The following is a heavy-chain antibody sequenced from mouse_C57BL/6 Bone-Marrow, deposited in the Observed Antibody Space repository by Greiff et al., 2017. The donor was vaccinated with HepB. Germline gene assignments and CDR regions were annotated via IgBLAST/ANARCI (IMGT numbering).Heavy chain of an antibody. J-gene: IGHJ3*01. CDR2: IRLKSDNYAT. CDR1: GFTFSNYW. D-gene: IGHD1-1*01. CDR3: TAEGSPWFAY. Sequence: EVQGVESGGGLVQPGGSMKFSCVASGFTFSNYWMNWVRQSPEKGLEWVAQIRLKSDNYATHYAESVKGRFTISRDDSKSSVYLQMNNLRAEDTGSYYGTAEGSPWFAYWGQGTLVTVSA. V-gene: IGHV6-3*01.